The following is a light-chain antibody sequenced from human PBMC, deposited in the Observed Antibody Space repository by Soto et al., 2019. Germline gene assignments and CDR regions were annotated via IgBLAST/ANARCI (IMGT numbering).Light chain of an antibody. CDR2: GAS. J-gene: IGKJ4*01. V-gene: IGKV3-15*01. Sequence: TLSVSPGERATLSCRASQSVSTNLAWYQQIPGRAPRLLISGASTRATGIPARFSGSGSGTEFTLTISSLQSEDFAVYHCQQYNNWPLTFGGGRTVDIK. CDR3: QQYNNWPLT. CDR1: QSVSTN.